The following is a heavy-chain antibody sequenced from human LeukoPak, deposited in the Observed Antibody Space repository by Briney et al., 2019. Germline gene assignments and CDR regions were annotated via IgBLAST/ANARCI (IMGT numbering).Heavy chain of an antibody. CDR3: ARGQEADELLIDY. CDR1: VYTFTSYV. J-gene: IGHJ4*02. CDR2: INPNSGNT. V-gene: IGHV1-8*01. D-gene: IGHD1-26*01. Sequence: ASVKVSFKASVYTFTSYVINWVRQATGQGREWMGWINPNSGNTGYAQKFQGRVTMNRNTSISTAYMEVSSLGSEDTAVYYCARGQEADELLIDYWGQGTLVTVSS.